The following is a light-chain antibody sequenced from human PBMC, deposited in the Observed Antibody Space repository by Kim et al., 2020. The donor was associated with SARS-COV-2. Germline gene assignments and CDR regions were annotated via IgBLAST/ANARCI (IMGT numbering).Light chain of an antibody. J-gene: IGKJ1*01. CDR3: QQYGSSPPWT. CDR2: GAS. CDR1: QSVSSSY. V-gene: IGKV3-20*01. Sequence: PGERATLSCRASQSVSSSYLAWYQQKPGQAPRLLIYGASSRAIGIPDRFSGSGSGTDFTLTISRLEPEDFAVYYCQQYGSSPPWTFGQGTKVDIK.